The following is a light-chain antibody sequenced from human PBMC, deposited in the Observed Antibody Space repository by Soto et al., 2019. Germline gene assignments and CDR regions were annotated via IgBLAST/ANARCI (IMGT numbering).Light chain of an antibody. J-gene: IGLJ1*01. Sequence: QSALSQPASVSGSPGQSVTISCTGTSSDVGAYDLVCWYQQHPGKAPKLMIYDVSNRPSGVSNRFSGSKSGNTASLTISGLQAEDEADYYCSSYTGSSTPYVFGTGTKLTVL. CDR3: SSYTGSSTPYV. CDR1: SSDVGAYDL. CDR2: DVS. V-gene: IGLV2-14*01.